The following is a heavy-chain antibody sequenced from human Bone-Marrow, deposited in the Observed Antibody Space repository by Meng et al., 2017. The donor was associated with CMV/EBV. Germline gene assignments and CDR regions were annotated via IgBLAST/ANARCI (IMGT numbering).Heavy chain of an antibody. V-gene: IGHV3-30*04. J-gene: IGHJ4*02. CDR1: GFTFSSYE. Sequence: GESLKISCAASGFTFSSYEMNWVRQAPGKGLEWVAVISYDGSNKYYAGSVKGRFTISRDNSKNTLYLQMNSLRAEDTAVYYCARQMVVVVPAAIQALDYWGQGTLVTVSS. D-gene: IGHD2-2*02. CDR3: ARQMVVVVPAAIQALDY. CDR2: ISYDGSNK.